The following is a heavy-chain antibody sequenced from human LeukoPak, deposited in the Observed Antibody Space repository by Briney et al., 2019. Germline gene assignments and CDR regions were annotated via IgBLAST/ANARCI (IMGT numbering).Heavy chain of an antibody. CDR1: GYTFTSYY. CDR2: INPSGGST. V-gene: IGHV1-46*01. D-gene: IGHD2-2*01. Sequence: ASVKVSCKASGYTFTSYYMHWVRQAPGQGLEWMGIINPSGGSTSYAQKFQGRVTMTRDTSTSTVYMELSSLRSEDMAVYYCAREDFVVVPAAIGCFAPWGKGTLVTVSS. J-gene: IGHJ5*02. CDR3: AREDFVVVPAAIGCFAP.